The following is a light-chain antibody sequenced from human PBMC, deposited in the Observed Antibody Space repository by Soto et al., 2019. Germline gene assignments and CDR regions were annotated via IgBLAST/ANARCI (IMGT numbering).Light chain of an antibody. CDR2: GAS. V-gene: IGKV3-15*01. J-gene: IGKJ1*01. CDR1: QSVSSN. Sequence: EIVMTQSPATLSVSPGERATLSCRASQSVSSNLAWYQQTPGQAPRLLFYGASTRATGIPARFSGSGSGTAFTLTISSLQSEDFAVYYCQQYNNWPPWTFGQGTKVEIK. CDR3: QQYNNWPPWT.